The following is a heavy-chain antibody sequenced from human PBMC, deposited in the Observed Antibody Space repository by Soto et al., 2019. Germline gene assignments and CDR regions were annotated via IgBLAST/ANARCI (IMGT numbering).Heavy chain of an antibody. CDR1: GGSIRSGDYY. Sequence: SQTLSLPCTVSGGSIRSGDYYRSWIRQPPGKGLEWIGYIYYSGSAYYNPSLKSRVTISVDTSKNQFSLKLSSVTAADTAVDYCARVVIVGQIDYWGQGTLVTVSS. D-gene: IGHD2-21*01. CDR3: ARVVIVGQIDY. J-gene: IGHJ4*02. CDR2: IYYSGSA. V-gene: IGHV4-30-4*08.